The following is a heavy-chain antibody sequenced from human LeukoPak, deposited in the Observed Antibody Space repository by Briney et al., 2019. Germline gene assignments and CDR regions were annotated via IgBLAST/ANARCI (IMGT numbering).Heavy chain of an antibody. CDR1: GFTFSSYW. Sequence: GGSLRLSXAASGFTFSSYWMSWVRQAPGKGLEWVANIKQGGSEKYYVDSVKGRFTISRDNAKNSLYLQMNSLRAEDTAVYYCARGKQDIVVVPAAWGQGTLVTVSS. CDR3: ARGKQDIVVVPAA. D-gene: IGHD2-2*01. CDR2: IKQGGSEK. J-gene: IGHJ5*02. V-gene: IGHV3-7*01.